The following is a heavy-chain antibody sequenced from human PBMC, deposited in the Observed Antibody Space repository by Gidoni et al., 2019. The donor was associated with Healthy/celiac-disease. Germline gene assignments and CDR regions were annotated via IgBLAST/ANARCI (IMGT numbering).Heavy chain of an antibody. Sequence: QLQLQESGPGLVKPSATLSLTCTVSGGSISSSSYYWGWIRQPPGKGLEWIGSIYYSGSTYYNPSLKSRVTISVDTSKNQFSLKLSSVTAADTAVYYCARHPQGVYSSSWVVPYYWGQGTLVTVSS. J-gene: IGHJ4*02. CDR2: IYYSGST. D-gene: IGHD6-13*01. CDR1: GGSISSSSYY. V-gene: IGHV4-39*01. CDR3: ARHPQGVYSSSWVVPYY.